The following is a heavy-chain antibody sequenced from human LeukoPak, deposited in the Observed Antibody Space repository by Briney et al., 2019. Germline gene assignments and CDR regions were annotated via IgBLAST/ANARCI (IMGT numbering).Heavy chain of an antibody. CDR2: ISSTGANK. J-gene: IGHJ4*02. V-gene: IGHV3-23*01. Sequence: GGSLRLSCATSGFIFSHYVMTWVRQAPGKGLEWVSTISSTGANKYYADSVKGLFTISRDNSKNTLYPQMNGLRAEDTAVYYCAKDGLYSSTERYFDYWGQGTLVTVSS. CDR3: AKDGLYSSTERYFDY. D-gene: IGHD6-19*01. CDR1: GFIFSHYV.